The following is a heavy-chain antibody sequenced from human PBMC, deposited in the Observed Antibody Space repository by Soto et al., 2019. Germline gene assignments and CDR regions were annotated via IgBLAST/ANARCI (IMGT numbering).Heavy chain of an antibody. CDR1: GITFINAG. Sequence: ERQLVESGGGLVKPGESLRLSCAVSGITFINAGMSWVRQAPGKGLEWVARIKNKADGETTDYAAPVKGRFTISRNDSKHMLYLQLNNRKAEDTAVYYCITDPGEDEPFWGQGTLVTVSS. D-gene: IGHD2-21*01. J-gene: IGHJ4*02. CDR3: ITDPGEDEPF. V-gene: IGHV3-15*01. CDR2: IKNKADGETT.